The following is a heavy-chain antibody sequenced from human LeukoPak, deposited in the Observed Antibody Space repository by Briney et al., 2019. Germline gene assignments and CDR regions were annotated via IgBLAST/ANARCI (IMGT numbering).Heavy chain of an antibody. J-gene: IGHJ6*03. D-gene: IGHD1-1*01. CDR1: GGTFSSYA. CDR2: NIPIFGTA. V-gene: IGHV1-69*13. CDR3: ARAAGDRGPRGTTGTSYYYYYYMDV. Sequence: SVKVSCKASGGTFSSYAISWVRQAPGQGLGWMGANIPIFGTANYAQKFQDRVTITADESTSNAYMELSSLRSEDTAVYYCARAAGDRGPRGTTGTSYYYYYYMDVWGKGTTVTISS.